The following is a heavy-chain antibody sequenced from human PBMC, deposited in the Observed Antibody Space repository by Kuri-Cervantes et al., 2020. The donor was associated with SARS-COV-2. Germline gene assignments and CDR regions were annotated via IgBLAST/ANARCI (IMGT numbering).Heavy chain of an antibody. V-gene: IGHV4-34*01. CDR3: ERAVGSPVEMATKAAGDYFDY. D-gene: IGHD5-24*01. CDR1: GGSFSGYY. J-gene: IGHJ4*02. CDR2: INHSGST. Sequence: ESLKISCAVFGGSFSGYYWIWIRQPSGKGLEWIGEINHSGSTYYNPSLKSRVTISVDRSNNQLSLTLSSVSAPDTPVYDCERAVGSPVEMATKAAGDYFDYWGQGTLVTVSS.